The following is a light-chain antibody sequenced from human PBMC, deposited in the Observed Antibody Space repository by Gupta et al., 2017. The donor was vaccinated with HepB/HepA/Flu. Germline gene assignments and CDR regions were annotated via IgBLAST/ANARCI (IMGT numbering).Light chain of an antibody. CDR1: QSVFYDSKDNNH. J-gene: IGKJ1*01. V-gene: IGKV4-1*01. Sequence: DSVVTQSPDSLAVSLRERATINCKSSQSVFYDSKDNNHLAWYQQKPGQAPKLLIYGASTRDSGIPDRFSGSVPGTDFTLTIRHRQAEDVAVYYCQQQDTLPPTFGQGTKVEIK. CDR2: GAS. CDR3: QQQDTLPPT.